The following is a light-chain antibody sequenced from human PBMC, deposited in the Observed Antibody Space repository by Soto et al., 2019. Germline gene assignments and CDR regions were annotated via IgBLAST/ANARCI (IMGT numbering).Light chain of an antibody. J-gene: IGKJ4*01. CDR2: AAS. CDR1: QGVSSW. CDR3: QQANTFPPT. V-gene: IGKV1-12*01. Sequence: DIQMTQSPSSVSAFVGDRVNITCRASQGVSSWLAWYQQKPGKAPKLLIYAASTVEFGDPSRFSGYGYETEFTLSIHDLQPEDVGTYYCQQANTFPPTFGGGTKVEI.